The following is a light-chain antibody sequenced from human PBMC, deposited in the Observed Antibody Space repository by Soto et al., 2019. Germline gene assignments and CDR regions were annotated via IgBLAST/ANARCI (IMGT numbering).Light chain of an antibody. Sequence: QSALTQPASVSGSPGQSITISCTGTSSDVGSYNLVSWYQQHPGKAPKLMIYEVSKRPSGVSNRFSGSKSGNTASLTISVLQAEDEADYYGCSYAGSSTWVFGGGTKLTVL. V-gene: IGLV2-23*02. CDR3: CSYAGSSTWV. J-gene: IGLJ3*02. CDR2: EVS. CDR1: SSDVGSYNL.